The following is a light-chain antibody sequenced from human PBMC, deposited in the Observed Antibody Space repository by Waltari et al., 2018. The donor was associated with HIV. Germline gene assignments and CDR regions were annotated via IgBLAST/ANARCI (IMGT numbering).Light chain of an antibody. CDR1: SPNPGRNA. J-gene: IGLJ1*01. Sequence: QSVLTQPPSVSEAPRQRVTISCSGSSPNPGRNAGNWYQQVPGKAPKLPIYYDDLLSSGVSDRFSGSKSGTSASLAIRGLQSEDEADYYCAAWDDSLNGYVFGSGTKVTVL. V-gene: IGLV1-36*01. CDR2: YDD. CDR3: AAWDDSLNGYV.